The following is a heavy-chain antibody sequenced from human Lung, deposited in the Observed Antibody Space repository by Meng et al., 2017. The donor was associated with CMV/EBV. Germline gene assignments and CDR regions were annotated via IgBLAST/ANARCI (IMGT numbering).Heavy chain of an antibody. J-gene: IGHJ6*02. D-gene: IGHD2-2*01. Sequence: SVXVSXKASGGTFSSYAISWVRQAPGQGLEWMGGIIPIFGTANYAQKFQGRVTITTDESTSTAYMELSSLRSEDTAVYYCARTPGDCSSTSCLGGYYYGMDVXGQGXTVTVSS. CDR2: IIPIFGTA. CDR3: ARTPGDCSSTSCLGGYYYGMDV. V-gene: IGHV1-69*05. CDR1: GGTFSSYA.